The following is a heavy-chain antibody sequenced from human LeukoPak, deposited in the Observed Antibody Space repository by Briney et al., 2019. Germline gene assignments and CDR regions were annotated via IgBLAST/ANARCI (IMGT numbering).Heavy chain of an antibody. CDR1: GFTFSSYA. CDR3: AKVRGYSHGYAY. D-gene: IGHD5-18*01. J-gene: IGHJ4*02. Sequence: GGSLRLSCAASGFTFSSYAMSWVRQAPGKGLEWVSAIRGSGGSTYYADSVKGRFTISRDNSKNTLYLQMNSLRAEDTAVYYCAKVRGYSHGYAYWGQGTLVTVSS. CDR2: IRGSGGST. V-gene: IGHV3-23*01.